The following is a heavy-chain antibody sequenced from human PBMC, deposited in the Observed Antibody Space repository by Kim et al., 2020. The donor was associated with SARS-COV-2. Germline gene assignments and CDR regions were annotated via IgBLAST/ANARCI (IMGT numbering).Heavy chain of an antibody. CDR2: INHSGST. D-gene: IGHD2-2*02. V-gene: IGHV4-34*01. Sequence: SETLSLTCAVYGGSFSGYYWSWIRQPPGKGLEWIGEINHSGSTNYNPSLKSRVTISVDTSKNQFSLKLSSVTAADTAVYYCARIPGDIVVVPAAIDVAFDIWGQGTMVTVSS. CDR1: GGSFSGYY. CDR3: ARIPGDIVVVPAAIDVAFDI. J-gene: IGHJ3*02.